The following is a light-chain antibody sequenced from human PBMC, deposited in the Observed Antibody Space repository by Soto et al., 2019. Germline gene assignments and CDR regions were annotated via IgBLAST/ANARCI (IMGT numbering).Light chain of an antibody. Sequence: EVVLTQSPGTLSLSPGERATLSCRTSQSVSGYYLTWYQHKPGQAPRLLIYGTSTRATGVPDRFSGSGXXTXXXXXXXXXXXXDFAVXXCXHYGGSPPFTFGPGTKVD. CDR1: QSVSGYY. J-gene: IGKJ3*01. CDR3: XHYGGSPPFT. V-gene: IGKV3-20*01. CDR2: GTS.